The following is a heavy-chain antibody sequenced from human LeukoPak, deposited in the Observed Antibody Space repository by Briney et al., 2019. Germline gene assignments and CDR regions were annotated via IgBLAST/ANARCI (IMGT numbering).Heavy chain of an antibody. V-gene: IGHV3-23*01. J-gene: IGHJ4*02. CDR2: ITVSGDGT. CDR1: GFTFTSYA. Sequence: GGSLRLSCAASGFTFTSYAMTWVRQAPGKGLEWVSTITVSGDGTYYADSVKGRFTISRDNSQNTLYLQMNSLGAEDTAVYYCAKDLGIAAVGAVYWGQGTLVTVSS. D-gene: IGHD6-13*01. CDR3: AKDLGIAAVGAVY.